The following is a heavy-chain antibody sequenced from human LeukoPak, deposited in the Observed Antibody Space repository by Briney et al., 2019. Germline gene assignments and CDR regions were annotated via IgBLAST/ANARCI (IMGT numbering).Heavy chain of an antibody. Sequence: ASVKVSCKTSGYTFTAYNIHRVRQAPGQGLAWMGWINPDTGGTSYAQKFQGRVTMTRDTSISTVYMELRRLTFDDTAVYYCARGGFSDYWGQGTLVTVSS. CDR2: INPDTGGT. D-gene: IGHD3-16*01. V-gene: IGHV1-2*02. CDR1: GYTFTAYN. CDR3: ARGGFSDY. J-gene: IGHJ4*02.